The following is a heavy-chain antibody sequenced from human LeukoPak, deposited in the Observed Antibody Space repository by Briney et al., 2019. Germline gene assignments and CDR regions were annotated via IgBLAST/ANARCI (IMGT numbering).Heavy chain of an antibody. D-gene: IGHD3-16*01. CDR1: GFTVSSNS. J-gene: IGHJ4*02. CDR2: IYSAGSI. Sequence: PGGSLRLSCTVSGFTVSSNSMSWVRQAPGKGLEWVSFIYSAGSIYYSDSVKGRFTISIDNSKNTLYLQTNSLRAEDTAVYYCARRAGAYTHPYDYWGQGTLVTVSS. CDR3: ARRAGAYTHPYDY. V-gene: IGHV3-53*01.